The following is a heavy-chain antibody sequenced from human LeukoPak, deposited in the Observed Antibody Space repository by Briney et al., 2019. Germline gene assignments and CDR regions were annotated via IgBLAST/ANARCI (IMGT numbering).Heavy chain of an antibody. V-gene: IGHV3-23*01. CDR2: ISGSGGST. CDR1: GFSFRSYA. Sequence: PGGSLRLSCAASGFSFRSYAMSWVRQAPGKGLEWVSAISGSGGSTYYADSVKGRFTISRDNSKNTLYLQMNSLRAEDTAVYYCAKDPTLDYYDSSGYYWYDAFDIWGQGTMVTVSS. J-gene: IGHJ3*02. CDR3: AKDPTLDYYDSSGYYWYDAFDI. D-gene: IGHD3-22*01.